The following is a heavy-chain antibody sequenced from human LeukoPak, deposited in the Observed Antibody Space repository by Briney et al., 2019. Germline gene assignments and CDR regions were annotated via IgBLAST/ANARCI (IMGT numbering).Heavy chain of an antibody. V-gene: IGHV3-23*01. D-gene: IGHD3-10*01. CDR3: AKDQHYYGSGSYITPPY. Sequence: GGSLRLSCAASGFTFSDYYMSWIRQAPGKGLEWVSAISGSGGSTYYADSVKGRFTISRDNSKNTLYLQMNSLRAEDTAVYYCAKDQHYYGSGSYITPPYWGQGTLVTVSS. CDR2: ISGSGGST. J-gene: IGHJ4*02. CDR1: GFTFSDYY.